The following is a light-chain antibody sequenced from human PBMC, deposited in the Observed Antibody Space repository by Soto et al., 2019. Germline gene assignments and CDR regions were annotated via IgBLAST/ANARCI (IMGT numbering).Light chain of an antibody. Sequence: AIQMTQSPSSLSASVGDRVTITCRASQGIRNDLGWYQQKPGKAPKLLIYAASSLQSGVPSRFSGSGSGTDFTLTISSPQAEDFATYYCLQGYNYPPTFGQGTKVEIK. CDR3: LQGYNYPPT. CDR2: AAS. CDR1: QGIRND. V-gene: IGKV1-6*01. J-gene: IGKJ1*01.